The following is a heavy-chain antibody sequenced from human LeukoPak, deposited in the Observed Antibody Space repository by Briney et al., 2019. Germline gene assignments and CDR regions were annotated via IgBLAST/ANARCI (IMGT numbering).Heavy chain of an antibody. CDR2: ISSSSSYI. D-gene: IGHD4-17*01. CDR3: ARGPPDYGDFDY. V-gene: IGHV3-21*01. CDR1: GFTFGSYS. J-gene: IGHJ4*02. Sequence: GGSLRLSCAASGFTFGSYSMNWVRQAPGKGLEWVSSISSSSSYIYYADSVKGRFTISRDNAKNSLYLQMNSLRAEDTAVYYCARGPPDYGDFDYWGQGTLVTVSS.